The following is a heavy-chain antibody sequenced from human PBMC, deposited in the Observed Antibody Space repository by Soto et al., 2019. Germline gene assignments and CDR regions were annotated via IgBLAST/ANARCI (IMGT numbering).Heavy chain of an antibody. CDR3: ARDAENYYDSSGYLRSDAFDI. CDR1: GGTFSSFA. Sequence: SVKVSCKASGGTFSSFAISWVRQAPGQGLEWMGGIIPIFGTANYAQKFQGRVTITADESTSTAYMELSSLRSEDTAVYYCARDAENYYDSSGYLRSDAFDIWGQGTMVTVSS. CDR2: IIPIFGTA. D-gene: IGHD3-22*01. J-gene: IGHJ3*02. V-gene: IGHV1-69*13.